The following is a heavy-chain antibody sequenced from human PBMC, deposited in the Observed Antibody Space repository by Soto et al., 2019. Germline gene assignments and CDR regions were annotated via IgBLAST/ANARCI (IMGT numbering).Heavy chain of an antibody. J-gene: IGHJ4*02. CDR3: ARIAVAETYYFDY. D-gene: IGHD6-19*01. V-gene: IGHV1-46*01. Sequence: ASVKVSCKASGFSFSDYFMHWVRQAPGQGLEWMGIINPSGDSRNYAQKFQGRVTITADESTSTAYMELSSLRSEDTAVYYCARIAVAETYYFDYWGQGTLVTVSS. CDR2: INPSGDSR. CDR1: GFSFSDYF.